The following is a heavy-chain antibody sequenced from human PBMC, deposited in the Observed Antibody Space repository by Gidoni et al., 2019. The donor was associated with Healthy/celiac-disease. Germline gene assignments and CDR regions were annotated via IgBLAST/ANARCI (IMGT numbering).Heavy chain of an antibody. D-gene: IGHD2-8*01. CDR3: AREMVYAIRDYYYYYGMDV. CDR1: GCTFSSYS. Sequence: VQLVESGGGLVQPGGSLRLSCAASGCTFSSYSMNWVRQAPGKGLEWVSYMSSSSSTIYYADSVKGRFTISRDNAKNSLYLQMNSLRAEYTAVYYCAREMVYAIRDYYYYYGMDVWGQGTTVTVSS. CDR2: MSSSSSTI. J-gene: IGHJ6*02. V-gene: IGHV3-48*01.